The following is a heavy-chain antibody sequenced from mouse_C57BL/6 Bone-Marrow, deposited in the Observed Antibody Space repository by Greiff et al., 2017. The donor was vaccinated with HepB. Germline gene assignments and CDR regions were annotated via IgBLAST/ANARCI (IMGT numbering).Heavy chain of an antibody. CDR1: GYSITSAY. CDR2: ISYSGST. V-gene: IGHV3-8*01. D-gene: IGHD2-5*01. CDR3: ARYRDSNYVWYFDV. Sequence: EVQLQESGPGLAKPSQTLSLTCSVTGYSITSAYWNWIRKFPGNKLEYMGYISYSGSTYYNPSLKSRISITRDTSKNQYYLQFNSVTTEDTATYYCARYRDSNYVWYFDVWGTGTTVTVSS. J-gene: IGHJ1*03.